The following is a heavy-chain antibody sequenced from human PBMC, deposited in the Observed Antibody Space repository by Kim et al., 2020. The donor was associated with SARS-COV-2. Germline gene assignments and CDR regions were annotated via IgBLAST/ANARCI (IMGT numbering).Heavy chain of an antibody. CDR3: AKVALTTVVQYTWTEFDY. Sequence: GGSLRLSCAASGFTFSSYAMSWVRQAPGKGLEWVSAISGSGGSTYYADSVKGRFTISRDNSKNTLYLQMNSLRAEDTAVYYCAKVALTTVVQYTWTEFDYWGQGTLVTVSS. J-gene: IGHJ4*02. D-gene: IGHD4-17*01. V-gene: IGHV3-23*01. CDR1: GFTFSSYA. CDR2: ISGSGGST.